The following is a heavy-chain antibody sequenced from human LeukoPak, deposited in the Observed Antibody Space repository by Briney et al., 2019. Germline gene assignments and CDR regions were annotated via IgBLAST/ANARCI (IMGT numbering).Heavy chain of an antibody. V-gene: IGHV1-18*01. CDR3: ATLVGAQLWDSNWFDP. CDR1: GYTFTSYG. D-gene: IGHD1-26*01. Sequence: ASVKVSCKASGYTFTSYGISWVRQAPGQGLEWMGWISAYNGNTNYAQKLQGRVTMTTDTSTSTAYMELSSLRSEDTAVYYCATLVGAQLWDSNWFDPWGQGTLVTVSS. CDR2: ISAYNGNT. J-gene: IGHJ5*02.